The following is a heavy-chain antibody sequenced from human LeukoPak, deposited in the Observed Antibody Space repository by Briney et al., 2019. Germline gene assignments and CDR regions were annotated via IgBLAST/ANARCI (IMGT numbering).Heavy chain of an antibody. CDR2: ISSSSSTI. Sequence: GSLRLSCAASGFTFSSYSMNRVRQAPGKGLEWVSYISSSSSTIYYADSVKGRFTISRDNAKNSLYLQMNSLRDEDTAVYYCARDFQPLRNYYYYGMDVWGQGTTVTVSS. V-gene: IGHV3-48*02. CDR3: ARDFQPLRNYYYYGMDV. J-gene: IGHJ6*02. CDR1: GFTFSSYS.